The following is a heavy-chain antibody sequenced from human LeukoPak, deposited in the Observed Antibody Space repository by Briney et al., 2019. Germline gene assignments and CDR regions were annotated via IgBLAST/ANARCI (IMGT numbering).Heavy chain of an antibody. J-gene: IGHJ3*02. D-gene: IGHD5-24*01. CDR3: AIALEMATIPDAFDI. CDR2: INHSGST. Sequence: SETLSLTCAVYGGSFSGYYWSWIRQPPGKGLEWIGEINHSGSTNYNPSLKSRVTISVDTSKNQFSLKLSSVTAADTAVYYCAIALEMATIPDAFDIWGQGTMVTVSS. V-gene: IGHV4-34*09. CDR1: GGSFSGYY.